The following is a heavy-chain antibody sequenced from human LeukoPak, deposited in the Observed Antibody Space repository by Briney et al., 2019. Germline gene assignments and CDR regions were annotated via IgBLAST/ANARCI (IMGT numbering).Heavy chain of an antibody. CDR2: ISGSGGST. V-gene: IGHV3-23*01. J-gene: IGHJ6*03. Sequence: GGSLRLSCAASGFTFSSYAMSWVRQAPGKGLEWVSAISGSGGSTYYADSVKGRFTISRDNSKNTLYLQMNSLRAEDTAVYYCATLSGDRGVIRANYYYMDVWGKGTTVTISS. CDR1: GFTFSSYA. D-gene: IGHD3-10*01. CDR3: ATLSGDRGVIRANYYYMDV.